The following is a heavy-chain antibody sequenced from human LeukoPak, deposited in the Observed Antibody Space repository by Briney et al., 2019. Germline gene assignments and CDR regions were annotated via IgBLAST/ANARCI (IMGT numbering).Heavy chain of an antibody. D-gene: IGHD3-22*01. CDR3: ASALYYYDSSGYYYYYYGMDV. CDR2: IIPILGIA. CDR1: GGTFSSYA. J-gene: IGHJ6*02. Sequence: GASVKVSCKASGGTFSSYAISWVRQAPGQGLEWVGRIIPILGIANYAQRFQGRVTITADKSTSTAYMELSSLRSEDTAVYYCASALYYYDSSGYYYYYYGMDVWGQETTVTVSS. V-gene: IGHV1-69*04.